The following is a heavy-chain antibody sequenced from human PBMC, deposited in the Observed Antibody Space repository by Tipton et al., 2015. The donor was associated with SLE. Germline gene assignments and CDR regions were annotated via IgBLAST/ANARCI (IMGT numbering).Heavy chain of an antibody. D-gene: IGHD6-13*01. CDR2: IRYDGSNT. CDR1: GFTFSNYG. CDR3: AKEKGVAASGLYYFDS. V-gene: IGHV3-30*02. Sequence: SLRLSCAASGFTFSNYGMHWVRQAPGTGLEWVAFIRYDGSNTYYADSVKGRFTISRDNSKNTLYLQMNSLRDEDTAMYYCAKEKGVAASGLYYFDSWGQGTLVTVSS. J-gene: IGHJ4*02.